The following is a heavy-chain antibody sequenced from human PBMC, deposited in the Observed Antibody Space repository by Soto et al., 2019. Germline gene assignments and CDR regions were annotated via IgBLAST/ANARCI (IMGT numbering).Heavy chain of an antibody. Sequence: SETLSLTCAVYGGSFSGYYWSWIRQPPGKGLEWIGEINHSGSTNYNPSLKSRVTISVDTSKNQFSLKVSSVTAADTAVYYCARGGDIATYDYWGQGTLVTVSS. D-gene: IGHD5-18*01. CDR3: ARGGDIATYDY. J-gene: IGHJ4*02. V-gene: IGHV4-34*01. CDR1: GGSFSGYY. CDR2: INHSGST.